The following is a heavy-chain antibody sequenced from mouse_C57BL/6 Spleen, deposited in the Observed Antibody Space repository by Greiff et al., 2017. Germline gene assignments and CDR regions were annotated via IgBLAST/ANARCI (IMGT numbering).Heavy chain of an antibody. Sequence: EVQLQQSGPELVKPGASVKISCKASGYTFTDYYMNWVKQSHGKSLEWIGDINPNNGGTSYNQKFKGKATLTVDKSSSTAYMELRSLTSEDSAVYYCARKGVDYWGQGTTRTVSS. CDR3: ARKGVDY. V-gene: IGHV1-26*01. CDR1: GYTFTDYY. CDR2: INPNNGGT. J-gene: IGHJ2*01. D-gene: IGHD3-3*01.